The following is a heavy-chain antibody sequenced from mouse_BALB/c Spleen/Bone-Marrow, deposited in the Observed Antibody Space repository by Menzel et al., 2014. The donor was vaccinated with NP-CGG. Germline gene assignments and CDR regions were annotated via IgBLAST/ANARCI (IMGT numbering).Heavy chain of an antibody. CDR3: ARHHRYAYYFDY. Sequence: VQLQQPGSVLVRPGASVKLSCKASGYTFTNSWIHWAKQRPGQGLEWIGEIHPNSGNTNFNEKFKVKATLTVDTSSSTAYVDLSSLTAEGSAVYYCARHHRYAYYFDYWGQGTTLTVSS. D-gene: IGHD2-14*01. J-gene: IGHJ2*01. CDR1: GYTFTNSW. CDR2: IHPNSGNT. V-gene: IGHV1S130*01.